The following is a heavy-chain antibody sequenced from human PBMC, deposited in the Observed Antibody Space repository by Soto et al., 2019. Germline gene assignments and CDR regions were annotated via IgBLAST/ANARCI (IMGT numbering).Heavy chain of an antibody. CDR3: AKEVAYSYDSYYYYGMDV. CDR1: GFTFSSYA. Sequence: PGGSLRLSCAASGFTFSSYAMSWVRQAPGKGLEWVSVLSGSGGSTDYADSVKGRFTISRDNSKNTLYLQMNSLRADDTAVYYCAKEVAYSYDSYYYYGMDVWGQGTTVTVSS. D-gene: IGHD5-18*01. CDR2: LSGSGGST. V-gene: IGHV3-23*01. J-gene: IGHJ6*02.